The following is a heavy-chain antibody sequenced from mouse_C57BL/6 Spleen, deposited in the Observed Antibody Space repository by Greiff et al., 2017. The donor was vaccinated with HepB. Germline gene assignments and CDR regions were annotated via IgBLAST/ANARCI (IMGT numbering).Heavy chain of an antibody. Sequence: QVHVKQPGAELVKPGASVKLSCKASGYTFTSYWMQWVKQRPGQGLEWIGEIDPSDSYTNYNQKFKGKATLTVDTSSSTAYMQLSSLTSEDSAVYYCARSPLYDYLFAYWGQGTLVTVSA. CDR3: ARSPLYDYLFAY. CDR1: GYTFTSYW. D-gene: IGHD2-4*01. J-gene: IGHJ3*01. V-gene: IGHV1-50*01. CDR2: IDPSDSYT.